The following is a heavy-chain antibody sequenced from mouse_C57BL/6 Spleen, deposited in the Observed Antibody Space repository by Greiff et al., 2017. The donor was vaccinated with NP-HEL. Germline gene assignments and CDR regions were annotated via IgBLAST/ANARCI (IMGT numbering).Heavy chain of an antibody. V-gene: IGHV1-53*01. Sequence: QVQLQQPGTDLVKPGASVKLSCKASGYTFTSYWMHWVKQRPGQGLEWTGNINPSTGGTNYHEKLKSKATLTVDKSSSTAYMQLSSLTSEDSAVYYCARDYDSSAWFAYWGQGTRVTVSA. J-gene: IGHJ3*01. D-gene: IGHD1-1*01. CDR1: GYTFTSYW. CDR2: INPSTGGT. CDR3: ARDYDSSAWFAY.